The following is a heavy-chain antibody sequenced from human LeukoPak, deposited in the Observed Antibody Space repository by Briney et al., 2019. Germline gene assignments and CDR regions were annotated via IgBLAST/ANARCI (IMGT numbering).Heavy chain of an antibody. D-gene: IGHD3-9*01. J-gene: IGHJ3*02. Sequence: KAGGSLRLSCAASGFTFNSYTMNWVRQAPGKGLEWVSSISSSSSYIYYADSVKGRFTISRDNAKNSLYLQMNSLRAEDTAVYYCARDTYDILTGYYKWAFDIWGQGTMVTVSS. CDR1: GFTFNSYT. CDR3: ARDTYDILTGYYKWAFDI. CDR2: ISSSSSYI. V-gene: IGHV3-21*06.